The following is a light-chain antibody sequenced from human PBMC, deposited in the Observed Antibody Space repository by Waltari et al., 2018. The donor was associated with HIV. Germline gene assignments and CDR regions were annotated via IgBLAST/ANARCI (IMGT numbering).Light chain of an antibody. V-gene: IGKV1-39*01. CDR1: QSIDNF. CDR3: QQIYTTPLT. J-gene: IGKJ4*01. Sequence: DIQMTQSPSSLSASLGDRVTITCRASQSIDNFLNWYQQKPGKAPNLLVYAASTLQSEVPSRFSGSGSGTDFTLTISTLQPEDFATYYCQQIYTTPLTFGGGTTVEIK. CDR2: AAS.